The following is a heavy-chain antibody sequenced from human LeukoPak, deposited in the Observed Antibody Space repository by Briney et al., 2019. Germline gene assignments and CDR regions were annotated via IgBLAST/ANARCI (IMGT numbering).Heavy chain of an antibody. J-gene: IGHJ6*03. CDR3: ARSPPSNYYYYYMDV. D-gene: IGHD1-14*01. CDR2: ISYDGSNK. CDR1: GFTFSSYA. V-gene: IGHV3-30-3*01. Sequence: GRSLRLSCAASGFTFSSYAMHWVRQAPGKGLEWVAVISYDGSNKYYADSVKGRFTISRDNSKNTLYLQMNSLRAEDTAVYYCARSPPSNYYYYYMDVWAKGPRSPSP.